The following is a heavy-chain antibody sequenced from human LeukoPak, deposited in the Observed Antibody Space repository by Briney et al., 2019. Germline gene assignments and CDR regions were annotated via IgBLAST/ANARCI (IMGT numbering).Heavy chain of an antibody. J-gene: IGHJ4*02. D-gene: IGHD4-17*01. CDR1: GFTFSSYG. V-gene: IGHV3-30*18. Sequence: GRSLRLSCAASGFTFSSYGMHWVRQAPGKGLEWVAVISYDGSNKYYADSVKGRFTISRDNSKNTLYLQMNSLRAEDTAVYYCAKDLSPWGDYGGDEFDYWGQGTLDTVSS. CDR2: ISYDGSNK. CDR3: AKDLSPWGDYGGDEFDY.